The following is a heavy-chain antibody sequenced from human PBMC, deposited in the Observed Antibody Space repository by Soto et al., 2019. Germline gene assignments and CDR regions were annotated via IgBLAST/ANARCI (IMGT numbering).Heavy chain of an antibody. Sequence: GSLRLSCAAAGFTVSSNYMSWVRQAPGKGLEWVSVIYSGGSTYYTDSVKGRFTISRDNSKNTLYLQMNSLRAEDTAVYYCARDGNYYGMDVWGQGTTVTVSS. CDR1: GFTVSSNY. J-gene: IGHJ6*02. D-gene: IGHD1-26*01. CDR2: IYSGGST. V-gene: IGHV3-53*01. CDR3: ARDGNYYGMDV.